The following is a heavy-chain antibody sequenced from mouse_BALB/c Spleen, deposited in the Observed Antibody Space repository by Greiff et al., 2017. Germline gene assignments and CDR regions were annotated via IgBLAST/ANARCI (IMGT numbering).Heavy chain of an antibody. Sequence: EVKLVESGPGLVKPSQSLSLTCTVTGYSITSDYAWNWIRQFPGNKLEWMGYISYSGSTSYNPSLKSRISITRDTSKNQFFLQLNSVTTEDTATYYCARLDYGNYDYAMDYWGQGTSVTVSS. CDR2: ISYSGST. J-gene: IGHJ4*01. CDR1: GYSITSDYA. V-gene: IGHV3-2*02. CDR3: ARLDYGNYDYAMDY. D-gene: IGHD2-1*01.